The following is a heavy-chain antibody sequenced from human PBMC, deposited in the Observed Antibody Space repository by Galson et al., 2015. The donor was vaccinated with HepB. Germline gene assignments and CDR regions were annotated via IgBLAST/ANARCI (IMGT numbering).Heavy chain of an antibody. CDR1: GGSFSGYY. J-gene: IGHJ5*02. Sequence: QVQLQESGPGLVKPSETLSLTCAVYGGSFSGYYWSWIRQPPGKGLEWIGEINHSGSTNYNPSLKSRVTISVDTAKSQFSLKLSSLTAADSGVYYCARDDVYSGGGMNWFDPWGQGTLVTVSS. CDR3: ARDDVYSGGGMNWFDP. CDR2: INHSGST. D-gene: IGHD2-15*01. V-gene: IGHV4-34*10.